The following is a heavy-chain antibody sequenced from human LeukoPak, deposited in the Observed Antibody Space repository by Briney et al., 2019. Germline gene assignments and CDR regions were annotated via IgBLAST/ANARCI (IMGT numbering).Heavy chain of an antibody. CDR3: ARLSTSVAGGDH. Sequence: PGGPLRLSCTASGCSFSTSWMSWVRQTPGKGLEWVANIKKDGSEEYYVDSVKTRFTISRDNAKNSLYLQLNSLIVEDTAVYYCARLSTSVAGGDHWGQGTLVTVSS. J-gene: IGHJ4*02. D-gene: IGHD6-19*01. CDR1: GCSFSTSW. CDR2: IKKDGSEE. V-gene: IGHV3-7*01.